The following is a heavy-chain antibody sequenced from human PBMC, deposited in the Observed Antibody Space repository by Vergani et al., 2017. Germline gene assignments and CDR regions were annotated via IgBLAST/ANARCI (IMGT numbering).Heavy chain of an antibody. J-gene: IGHJ6*02. D-gene: IGHD3-10*01. CDR1: GFTVSSNY. V-gene: IGHV3-49*04. CDR3: TRDLGSTMVRGGGYGMDV. Sequence: EVQLVESGGGLVQPGGSLRLSCAASGFTVSSNYMSWVRQAPGKGVEWVGFIRSKAYGGTTEYAASVKGRFTISRDDSKSIAYLQRNSLKTEDTAVYYFTRDLGSTMVRGGGYGMDVWGQGTTVTVSS. CDR2: IRSKAYGGTT.